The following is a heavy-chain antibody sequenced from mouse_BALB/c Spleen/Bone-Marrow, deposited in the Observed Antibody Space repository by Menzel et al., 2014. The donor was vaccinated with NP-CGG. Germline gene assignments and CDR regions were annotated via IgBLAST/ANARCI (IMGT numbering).Heavy chain of an antibody. CDR1: GYTFSSYW. V-gene: IGHV1-9*01. CDR2: ILPRSGST. Sequence: QVQLQQSGAELMKTGASVKISCKATGYTFSSYWIEWVKQRPGHGLEWIGEILPRSGSTNYNEKFKGKATFTADTSSNTAYMQLSSLTSEDSAVYYCARERGYWGQGTLVTVPA. J-gene: IGHJ3*01. CDR3: ARERGY.